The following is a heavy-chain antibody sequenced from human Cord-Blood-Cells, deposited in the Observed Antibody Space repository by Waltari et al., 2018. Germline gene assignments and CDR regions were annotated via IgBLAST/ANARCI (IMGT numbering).Heavy chain of an antibody. CDR2: IKKDGSEK. V-gene: IGHV3-7*01. J-gene: IGHJ2*01. CDR1: GFTFSSFW. D-gene: IGHD2-21*01. Sequence: EVQLVESGGGLVQPGGSLRLSCAASGFTFSSFWMSWVRQAPGKGLGWVANIKKDGSEKYYVDSVKGRFTISRDNAKNSLYLQMNSLRAEDTAVYYCARATTYCGGDCYYWYFDLWGRGTLVTVSS. CDR3: ARATTYCGGDCYYWYFDL.